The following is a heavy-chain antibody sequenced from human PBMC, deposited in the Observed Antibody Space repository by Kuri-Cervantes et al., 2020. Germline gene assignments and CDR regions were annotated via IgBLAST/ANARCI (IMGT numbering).Heavy chain of an antibody. CDR2: ISSSSSYI. J-gene: IGHJ3*02. Sequence: LSLTCAASGFTFSSYSMNWVRQAPGKGLEWVSSISSSSSYIYYADSVKGRFTISRDNAKNSLYLQMNSLRAEDTAVYYCARGRSAAFDIWGPGTLVTVSS. V-gene: IGHV3-21*03. D-gene: IGHD3-16*02. CDR3: ARGRSAAFDI. CDR1: GFTFSSYS.